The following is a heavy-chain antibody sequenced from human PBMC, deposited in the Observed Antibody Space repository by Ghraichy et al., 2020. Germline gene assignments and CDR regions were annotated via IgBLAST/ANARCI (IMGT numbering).Heavy chain of an antibody. CDR3: AVGKWIDY. Sequence: SQTLSLTCAVYGGSFSGYYWSWIRQPPGKGLEWTGEINHSGSTNYNPSLKSRVTISVDTSKNQFSLKLSSVTAADTAVYYCAVGKWIDYWGQGTLVTVSS. CDR1: GGSFSGYY. CDR2: INHSGST. J-gene: IGHJ4*02. V-gene: IGHV4-34*01. D-gene: IGHD1-26*01.